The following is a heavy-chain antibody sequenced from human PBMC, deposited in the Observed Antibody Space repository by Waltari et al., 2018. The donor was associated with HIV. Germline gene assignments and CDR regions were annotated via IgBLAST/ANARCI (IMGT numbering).Heavy chain of an antibody. V-gene: IGHV3-53*01. CDR1: TFRVAGKH. D-gene: IGHD3-10*01. CDR2: IYPDDTT. J-gene: IGHJ5*02. CDR3: ATGVRYYGP. Sequence: AESGGRLIQPGGSLGLSCTASTFRVAGKHVTWIRQAQGGSLEWVAVIYPDDTTHYADSVSGRFTISRAKSRTTVLLLMSGLFVDDTATYFCATGVRYYGPWGQGTRVTVSS.